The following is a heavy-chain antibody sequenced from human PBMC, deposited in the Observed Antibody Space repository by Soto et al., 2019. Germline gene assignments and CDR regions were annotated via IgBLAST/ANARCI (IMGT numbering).Heavy chain of an antibody. V-gene: IGHV3-30-3*01. CDR2: ILREGYSK. J-gene: IGHJ4*02. CDR1: GFTLSRYA. CDR3: ASSLKWAVPESINF. D-gene: IGHD1-26*01. Sequence: GGSLRLSCAASGFTLSRYAMHWVSQAPGEGMEWVAVILREGYSKYYGDSVKGRFTVSRDNSNNTLYLSMTSLRPDDTAVYYCASSLKWAVPESINFWGQGTLVTGS.